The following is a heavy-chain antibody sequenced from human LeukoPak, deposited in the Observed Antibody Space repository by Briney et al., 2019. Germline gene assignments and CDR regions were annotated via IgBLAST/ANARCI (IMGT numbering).Heavy chain of an antibody. J-gene: IGHJ4*02. CDR1: GGSISSSSYY. V-gene: IGHV4-39*01. CDR3: AKHGSAAAREFDY. CDR2: IYYSGST. Sequence: SETLSLTCTVSGGSISSSSYYWGWIRQPPGKGLEWIGSIYYSGSTYYNPSLKSRVTISVDTSKNQFSLKLSSVTAADTAVYYCAKHGSAAAREFDYWGQGTLVTVSS. D-gene: IGHD6-13*01.